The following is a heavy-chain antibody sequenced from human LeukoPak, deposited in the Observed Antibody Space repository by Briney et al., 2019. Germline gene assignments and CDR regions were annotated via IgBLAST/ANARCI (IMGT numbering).Heavy chain of an antibody. CDR3: ARDSIAVAGRPNYYYGMDI. Sequence: GGSLRLSCAASGFTFSSYWMSWIRQAPGKGLEWVSYISSSGSTIYYADSVKGRFTISRDNAKNSLYLQMNSLRAEDTAVYYCARDSIAVAGRPNYYYGMDIWGQGTTVTVSS. V-gene: IGHV3-11*01. CDR1: GFTFSSYW. CDR2: ISSSGSTI. J-gene: IGHJ6*02. D-gene: IGHD6-19*01.